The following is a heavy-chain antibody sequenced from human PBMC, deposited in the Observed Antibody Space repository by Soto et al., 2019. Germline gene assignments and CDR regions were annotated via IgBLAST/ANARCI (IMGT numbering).Heavy chain of an antibody. J-gene: IGHJ4*02. V-gene: IGHV4-61*01. CDR1: GGSVSIGSYY. CDR3: ARDIAVAGIFDY. D-gene: IGHD6-19*01. Sequence: PSEPLSLTCTVSGGSVSIGSYYWSWIRQPPGKGLELIGYIYYGLSANYDPSLKSRVTISVDTSKNQFSLKLSSVTAADTAVYYCARDIAVAGIFDYWGQGTLVTVSS. CDR2: IYYGLSA.